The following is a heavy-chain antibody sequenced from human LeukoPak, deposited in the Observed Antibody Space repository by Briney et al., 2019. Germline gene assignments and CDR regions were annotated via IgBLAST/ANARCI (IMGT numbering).Heavy chain of an antibody. CDR3: ARDRWGSGWYVYDY. D-gene: IGHD6-19*01. V-gene: IGHV3-53*01. CDR1: GFTVISIY. CDR2: IYSGGST. J-gene: IGHJ4*02. Sequence: GGSLRLSCAASGFTVISIYLSWVRQAPGRGLEWVSVIYSGGSTYYADSVKGRFTISRDNSKNTLYLQMNSLRAEDTAVYYCARDRWGSGWYVYDYWGQGTLVTVSS.